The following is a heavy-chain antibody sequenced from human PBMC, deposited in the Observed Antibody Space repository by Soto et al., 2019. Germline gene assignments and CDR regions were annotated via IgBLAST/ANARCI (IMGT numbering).Heavy chain of an antibody. CDR1: GGSVSSGSYY. CDR3: ARVPGGRQPEYYYGSGRSTKLFDY. D-gene: IGHD3-10*01. Sequence: PSETLSLTCTVSGGSVSSGSYYWSWIRQPPGKGLEWIGYIYYSGSTNYNPSLKSRVTISVDTSKNQFSLKLSSATAADTAVYYCARVPGGRQPEYYYGSGRSTKLFDYWGQGTLVTVSS. V-gene: IGHV4-61*01. CDR2: IYYSGST. J-gene: IGHJ4*02.